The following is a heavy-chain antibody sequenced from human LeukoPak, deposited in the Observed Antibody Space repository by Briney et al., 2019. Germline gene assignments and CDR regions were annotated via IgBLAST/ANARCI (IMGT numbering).Heavy chain of an antibody. J-gene: IGHJ4*02. CDR2: INPNSGGT. D-gene: IGHD2-15*01. V-gene: IGHV1-2*02. CDR3: ARDLMNLGYCSGGSCYEGDY. Sequence: ASVKVSCKASGYTFTGYYMHWVRQAPGQGLEWMGWINPNSGGTNYAQKFQGRVTMTRDMSTSTVYMELSRLRSDDTAVYYCARDLMNLGYCSGGSCYEGDYWGQGTLVTVSS. CDR1: GYTFTGYY.